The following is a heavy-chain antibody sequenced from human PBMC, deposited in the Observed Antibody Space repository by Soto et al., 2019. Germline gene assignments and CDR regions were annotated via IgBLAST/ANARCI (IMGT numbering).Heavy chain of an antibody. V-gene: IGHV4-59*08. D-gene: IGHD3-10*01. CDR1: GGSISSYY. CDR3: ASLSYGSGSYGL. CDR2: IYYSGST. J-gene: IGHJ4*02. Sequence: SETLSLTCTVSGGSISSYYWSWIRQPPGKGLEWIGYIYYSGSTNYNPSLKSRVTISVDTSKNQFSLKLSSVTAADTAVYYCASLSYGSGSYGLWGQGTLVTVSS.